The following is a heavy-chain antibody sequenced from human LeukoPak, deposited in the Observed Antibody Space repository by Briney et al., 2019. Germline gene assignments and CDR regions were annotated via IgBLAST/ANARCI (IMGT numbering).Heavy chain of an antibody. CDR1: GFTFSSYG. CDR2: ISGSGGST. V-gene: IGHV3-23*01. Sequence: PGGSLRLSCAASGFTFSSYGMHWVRQAPGKGLEWVSTISGSGGSTYYADSVKGRFTISRDNSKNTLYLQMNSLRAEDTAVYYCAKDGLYSHAGGALDYWGQGTLVTVSS. J-gene: IGHJ4*02. D-gene: IGHD5-18*01. CDR3: AKDGLYSHAGGALDY.